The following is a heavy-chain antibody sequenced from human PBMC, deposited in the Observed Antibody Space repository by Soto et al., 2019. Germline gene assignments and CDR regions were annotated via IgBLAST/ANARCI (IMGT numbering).Heavy chain of an antibody. J-gene: IGHJ5*02. CDR2: IYYSGST. V-gene: IGHV4-31*03. Sequence: QVQLQESGPGLVKPSQTLSLTCTVSGGSISSGGYYWSWIRQHPGKGLEWIGYIYYSGSTYYNPSLKSRVPISVDTSKNQFSLKLSSVTAADTAVYYCAREAAGILNWFDPWGQGTLVTVSS. CDR3: AREAAGILNWFDP. D-gene: IGHD6-25*01. CDR1: GGSISSGGYY.